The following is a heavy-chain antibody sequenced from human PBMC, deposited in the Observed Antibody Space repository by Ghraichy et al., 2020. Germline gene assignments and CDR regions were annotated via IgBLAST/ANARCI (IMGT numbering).Heavy chain of an antibody. Sequence: ESLNISCTVSGDSISGHYWSWIRQPPGKGLELVGYIHYTGSTNYNPSLKSRVTISVDMSKNQFSLKLTSVTAADTAVYFCARERPAAGHYDYWGQGTLVTVSS. CDR1: GDSISGHY. CDR3: ARERPAAGHYDY. D-gene: IGHD6-13*01. CDR2: IHYTGST. J-gene: IGHJ4*02. V-gene: IGHV4-59*11.